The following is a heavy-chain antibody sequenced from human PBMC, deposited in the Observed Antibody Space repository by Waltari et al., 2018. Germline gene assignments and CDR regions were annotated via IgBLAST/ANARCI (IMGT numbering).Heavy chain of an antibody. CDR2: INPSGGST. Sequence: QVQLVQSGAEVKKPGASVKISCKQSEYPFPSSYIHWVRQAPGQGLEWMGIINPSGGSTIYAQKFQGRVTMTRDTSTSTVYMELSSLRSEDTAVYYCALDTGALWMDVWGQGTTVTVSS. CDR1: EYPFPSSY. J-gene: IGHJ6*02. V-gene: IGHV1-46*01. D-gene: IGHD2-21*01. CDR3: ALDTGALWMDV.